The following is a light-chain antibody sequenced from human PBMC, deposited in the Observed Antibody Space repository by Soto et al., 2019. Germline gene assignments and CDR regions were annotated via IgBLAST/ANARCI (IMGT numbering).Light chain of an antibody. J-gene: IGKJ1*01. CDR2: KAS. V-gene: IGKV1-5*03. CDR1: QSVSSW. Sequence: DIQMTQSPSTLSASVGDRVIITCRASQSVSSWLAWYQQKPGKAPNLLIYKASILKSGVPSRFSGSGSRTEFTLTISSLQPDYFATYYCQQYDNDSWTFGQGPKVEIK. CDR3: QQYDNDSWT.